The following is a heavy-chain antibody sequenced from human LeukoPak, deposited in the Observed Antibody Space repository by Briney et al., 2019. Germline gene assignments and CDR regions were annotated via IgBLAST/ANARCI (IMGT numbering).Heavy chain of an antibody. J-gene: IGHJ6*03. CDR1: GYTFTSYY. CDR3: ARGSYYYMDV. V-gene: IGHV1-46*01. CDR2: INPSGGST. Sequence: ASVKVSCKASGYTFTSYYMHWVRQAPGQGLEWMGIINPSGGSTSYAQKFQGRLTLTRDTSTSTFYMELSTLKSKDTAVYYCARGSYYYMDVWVKGATVTISS.